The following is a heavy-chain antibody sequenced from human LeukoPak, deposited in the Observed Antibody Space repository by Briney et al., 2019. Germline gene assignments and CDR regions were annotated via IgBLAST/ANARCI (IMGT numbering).Heavy chain of an antibody. Sequence: ASVKVSCKASGYTFTSYGISWVRQAPGQGLEWMGIINPSGGSTSYAQNFQGRVTMTRDTSTSTVYMELSSLRSEDTAVYYCAIAAPTFDYWGQGTLFTVSS. CDR2: INPSGGST. CDR3: AIAAPTFDY. J-gene: IGHJ4*02. CDR1: GYTFTSYG. V-gene: IGHV1-46*01. D-gene: IGHD6-13*01.